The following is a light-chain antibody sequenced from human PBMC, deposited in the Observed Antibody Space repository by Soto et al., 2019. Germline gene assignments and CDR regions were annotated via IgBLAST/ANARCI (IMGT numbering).Light chain of an antibody. CDR2: GAS. CDR1: QSVSSN. J-gene: IGKJ4*01. V-gene: IGKV3-15*01. Sequence: EIVMTQSPATLSVSPGERATLSCRASQSVSSNLAWYQQKPGQAPRLLIYGASTRATGIPARFSGSGSGTDFTLTISSLQSEDFAVYYCQQYNNWPGLTGGGGTKVEIK. CDR3: QQYNNWPGLT.